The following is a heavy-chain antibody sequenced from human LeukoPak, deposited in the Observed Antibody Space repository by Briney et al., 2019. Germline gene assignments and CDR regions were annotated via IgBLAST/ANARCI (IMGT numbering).Heavy chain of an antibody. CDR1: GFTFSSYA. CDR2: ISYDGSNK. D-gene: IGHD1-26*01. J-gene: IGHJ4*02. CDR3: ARESSGSYADFDY. Sequence: GGSLRLSCAASGFTFSSYAMHWVRQAPGKGLEWAAVISYDGSNKYYADSVKGRFTISRDNSKNTLYLQMNSLRAEDTAVYYCARESSGSYADFDYWGQGTLVTVSS. V-gene: IGHV3-30*01.